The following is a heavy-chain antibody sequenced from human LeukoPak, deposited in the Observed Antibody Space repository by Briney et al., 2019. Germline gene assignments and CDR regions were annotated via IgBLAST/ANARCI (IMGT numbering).Heavy chain of an antibody. Sequence: PSETLSLTCTVSGGSISSSSYYWGWIRQPPGKGLEWIGSIYYSGSTYYNPSLKSRVTISVDTSKNQFSLKLSSVTAADTAVYYCARVRASSDYYYMDVWGKGTTVTVSS. CDR3: ARVRASSDYYYMDV. V-gene: IGHV4-39*07. J-gene: IGHJ6*03. D-gene: IGHD6-6*01. CDR1: GGSISSSSYY. CDR2: IYYSGST.